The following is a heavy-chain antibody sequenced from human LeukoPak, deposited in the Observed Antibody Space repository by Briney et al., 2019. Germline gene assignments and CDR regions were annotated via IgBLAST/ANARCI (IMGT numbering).Heavy chain of an antibody. J-gene: IGHJ4*02. CDR2: ISYDGYDK. Sequence: GGSLRLSCAASGFTFNDYAMYWVRQTPGKGLEWVALISYDGYDKSYADSVRGRFTISRDNSKNTLYLQMDSLRSEDTAVYYCARDFFPIVDSTWYEIGYWGQGTLVTVSS. V-gene: IGHV3-30-3*01. CDR1: GFTFNDYA. D-gene: IGHD6-13*01. CDR3: ARDFFPIVDSTWYEIGY.